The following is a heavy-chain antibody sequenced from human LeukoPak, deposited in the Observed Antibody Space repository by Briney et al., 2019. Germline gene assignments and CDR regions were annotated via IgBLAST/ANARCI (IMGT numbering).Heavy chain of an antibody. CDR3: ARDYGDHGTPDY. J-gene: IGHJ4*02. CDR2: ISYDGSNK. D-gene: IGHD1-14*01. CDR1: GFTFSSYA. V-gene: IGHV3-30-3*01. Sequence: PGGSLILSCAASGFTFSSYAMHWVRQAPGKGLEWVAVISYDGSNKYYADSVKGRFTIYRDNSKNTLYLQMNSLRAEDTAVYYCARDYGDHGTPDYWGQGTLVTVSS.